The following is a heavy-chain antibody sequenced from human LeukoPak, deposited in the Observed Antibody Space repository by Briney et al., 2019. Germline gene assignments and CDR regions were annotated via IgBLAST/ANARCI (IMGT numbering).Heavy chain of an antibody. V-gene: IGHV3-74*01. CDR3: VRGNDYGGPHY. J-gene: IGHJ4*02. D-gene: IGHD4-23*01. Sequence: GGSLRLSCAVSGFTFSSYWMHWVRQAPGKGLVWVSRIDRDGSRINYADSVKGRFTVSRDNGKNTLFLQMNSLRAEDAAVYYCVRGNDYGGPHYWGQGTLVTVSS. CDR1: GFTFSSYW. CDR2: IDRDGSRI.